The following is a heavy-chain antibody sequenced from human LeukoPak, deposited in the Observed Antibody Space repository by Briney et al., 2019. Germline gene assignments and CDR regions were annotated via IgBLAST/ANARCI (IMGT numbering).Heavy chain of an antibody. J-gene: IGHJ4*02. V-gene: IGHV3-7*01. Sequence: PGGSLRLSCAASGFTFSSYWMSWVRQAPGKGLEWVANIKQDGSEKYYADSVKGRFTISRDNSKNTLYLQMNSLRAEDTAVYYCALPKLRYCSGGSCLNYWGQGTLVTVSS. CDR2: IKQDGSEK. CDR1: GFTFSSYW. D-gene: IGHD2-15*01. CDR3: ALPKLRYCSGGSCLNY.